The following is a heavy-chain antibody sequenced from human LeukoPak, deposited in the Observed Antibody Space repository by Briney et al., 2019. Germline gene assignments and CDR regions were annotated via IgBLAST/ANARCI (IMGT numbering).Heavy chain of an antibody. CDR3: ARQSMGDGYNAGDFGY. CDR2: IHPSDSQT. CDR1: GYSFSIYR. V-gene: IGHV5-51*01. D-gene: IGHD5-24*01. J-gene: IGHJ4*02. Sequence: GESLKISCKSSGYSFSIYRIAWVRRMPGKGLEWMGIIHPSDSQTTYSPSFQGQVTISADKSISTAYLQWSSLKASDTAMYYCARQSMGDGYNAGDFGYWGQGTLVSVSS.